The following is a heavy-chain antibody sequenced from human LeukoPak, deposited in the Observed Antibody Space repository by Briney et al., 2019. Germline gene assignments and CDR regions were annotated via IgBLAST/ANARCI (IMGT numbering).Heavy chain of an antibody. CDR3: AKESQLWFGDNCFDP. Sequence: GGSLRLSCAASRFTFSSYAMSWVRQAPGKGLEWVSGISGSGGSTYYEDSVKGRFIISRDNSKNTLYLQMNSLRAEDAAVYYCAKESQLWFGDNCFDPWGQGTLVTVSS. CDR1: RFTFSSYA. V-gene: IGHV3-23*01. CDR2: ISGSGGST. D-gene: IGHD3-10*01. J-gene: IGHJ5*02.